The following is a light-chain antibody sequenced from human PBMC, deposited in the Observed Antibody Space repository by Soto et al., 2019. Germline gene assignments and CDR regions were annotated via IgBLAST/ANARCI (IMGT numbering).Light chain of an antibody. Sequence: DIQMTQSPSSLSASVGDRVTITCQASQDISNYLNWYQQKPGKAPKLLIYDASNLETGVPSRFSGSGSGTDFTFTISSLQPEDIATYYCQQYDNPGGFGQGTKVDIK. CDR1: QDISNY. CDR3: QQYDNPGG. V-gene: IGKV1-33*01. CDR2: DAS. J-gene: IGKJ1*01.